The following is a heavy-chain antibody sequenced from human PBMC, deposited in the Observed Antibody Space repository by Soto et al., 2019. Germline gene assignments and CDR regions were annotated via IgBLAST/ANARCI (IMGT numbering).Heavy chain of an antibody. D-gene: IGHD6-19*01. CDR2: ISAYNGNT. CDR1: GYTFTSYG. J-gene: IGHJ4*02. V-gene: IGHV1-18*01. CDR3: ARDLSIVVAAYYFDY. Sequence: QVQLVQSGAEVKKPGASVKVSCKASGYTFTSYGISWVRQAPGQGLEWLGWISAYNGNTNYAQKLQGRVTMTTDTYTSTAYMELRILRSDGTAVYYYARDLSIVVAAYYFDYWGQGTLVTVSS.